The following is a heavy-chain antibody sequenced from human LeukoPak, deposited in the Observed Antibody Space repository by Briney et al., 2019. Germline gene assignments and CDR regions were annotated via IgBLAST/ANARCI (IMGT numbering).Heavy chain of an antibody. V-gene: IGHV3-15*01. CDR3: SAVSPYYGSGTTSPDS. CDR2: IKSKTDGGKT. J-gene: IGHJ4*02. CDR1: GFPFSNAW. Sequence: GGSLRLSCAASGFPFSNAWMSWVRQAPGKGLEWVGRIKSKTDGGKTDYAAPVQGRFSISRDDSENTLYLQMNGLNTEDTAVYYCSAVSPYYGSGTTSPDSWGQGTLVVVSS. D-gene: IGHD3-10*01.